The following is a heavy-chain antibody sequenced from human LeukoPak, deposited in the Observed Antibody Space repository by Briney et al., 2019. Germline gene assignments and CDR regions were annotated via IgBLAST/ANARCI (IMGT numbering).Heavy chain of an antibody. J-gene: IGHJ4*02. CDR2: ISSSSSYI. CDR3: ARDSHYGDFDY. D-gene: IGHD4-17*01. CDR1: GFTFSSYS. Sequence: GGSLRLSCAASGFTFSSYSMNWVRQAPGKGLEWVSSISSSSSYIYYADSVKGRFTISRDNAKNSLYLQINSLRAEDTAVYYCARDSHYGDFDYWGQGTLVTVSS. V-gene: IGHV3-21*01.